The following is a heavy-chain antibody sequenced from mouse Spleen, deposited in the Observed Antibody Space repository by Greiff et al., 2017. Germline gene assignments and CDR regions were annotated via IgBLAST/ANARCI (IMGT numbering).Heavy chain of an antibody. V-gene: IGHV1-82*01. CDR3: ATRDWFAY. CDR1: GYAFSSSW. Sequence: QVQLKQSGPELVKPGASVKISCKASGYAFSSSWMNWVKQRPGKGLEWIGRIYPGDGDTNYNGKFKGKATLTADTSSNTAYLQLSSLTSEDTAVYYCATRDWFAYWGQGTLVTVSA. J-gene: IGHJ3*01. CDR2: IYPGDGDT.